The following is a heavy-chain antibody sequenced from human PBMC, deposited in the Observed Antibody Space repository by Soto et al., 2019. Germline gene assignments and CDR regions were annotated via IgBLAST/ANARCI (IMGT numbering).Heavy chain of an antibody. CDR2: IYYSGST. CDR1: GGSISRSSYY. D-gene: IGHD1-1*01. CDR3: ARHDWNGVDY. V-gene: IGHV4-39*01. J-gene: IGHJ4*02. Sequence: QLQLQESGPGLVKPSETLSLTCTVSGGSISRSSYYWGWIRQPPGKGMEWIGSIYYSGSTYYNPSCKSRVTLSVATSKNRFSLKLSSVTAADTAVYYCARHDWNGVDYWGQGTLVTVSS.